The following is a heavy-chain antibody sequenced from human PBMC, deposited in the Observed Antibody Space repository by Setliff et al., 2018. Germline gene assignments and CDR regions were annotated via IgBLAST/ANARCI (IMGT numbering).Heavy chain of an antibody. CDR2: IRSRNDGGTT. J-gene: IGHJ6*03. V-gene: IGHV3-15*01. CDR1: GLTFSHAW. CDR3: TSAKLERRTGHHYYMDV. D-gene: IGHD1-1*01. Sequence: PGGSLRLSCAASGLTFSHAWMTWVRQSPGKGLEWVGRIRSRNDGGTTDYAAPVKGRFTFTRDGSKNTLYLQMNNLKTEDTATYYCTSAKLERRTGHHYYMDVWGKGTTVTVS.